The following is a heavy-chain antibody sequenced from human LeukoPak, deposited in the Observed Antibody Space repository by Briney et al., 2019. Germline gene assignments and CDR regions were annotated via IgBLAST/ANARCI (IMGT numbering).Heavy chain of an antibody. D-gene: IGHD3-9*01. Sequence: PSETLSLTCSVAGGSITSFYRSWVRQSPGKGLEWIGYIHYTGSTNYNPSLKSRVTMLIDTSKNQFSLKLSTLTAADTAVYYCARVRYSAADNLFYPWGRGTLVTVSS. CDR3: ARVRYSAADNLFYP. CDR1: GGSITSFY. V-gene: IGHV4-59*12. J-gene: IGHJ5*02. CDR2: IHYTGST.